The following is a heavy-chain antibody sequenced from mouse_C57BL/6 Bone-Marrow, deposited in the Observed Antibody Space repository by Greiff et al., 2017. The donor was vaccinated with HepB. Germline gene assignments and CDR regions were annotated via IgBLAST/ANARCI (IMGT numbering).Heavy chain of an antibody. V-gene: IGHV1-26*01. CDR1: GYTFTDYY. CDR2: INPNNGGT. CDR3: ARDPAQAPFAY. Sequence: EVKLQQSGPELVKPGASVKISCKASGYTFTDYYMNWVKQSHGKSLEWIGDINPNNGGTSYNQKFKGKATLTVDKSSSTAYMELRSLTSEDSAVYYCARDPAQAPFAYWGQGTLVTVSA. J-gene: IGHJ3*01. D-gene: IGHD3-2*02.